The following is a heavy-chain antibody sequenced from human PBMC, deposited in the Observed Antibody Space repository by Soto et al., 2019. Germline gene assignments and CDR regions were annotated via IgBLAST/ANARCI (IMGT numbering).Heavy chain of an antibody. Sequence: GGSLTLSRAASGFTFSSYILHWVSEAPGKGLERFSSICSSTAALYNADSVQGRCTISRDHAKDSLYLQMDHLSPDDTAIYYCATGSLVRGHYPRYGGQGALVTVAS. D-gene: IGHD3-10*01. J-gene: IGHJ4*02. CDR3: ATGSLVRGHYPRY. CDR1: GFTFSSYI. V-gene: IGHV3-21*01. CDR2: ICSSTAAL.